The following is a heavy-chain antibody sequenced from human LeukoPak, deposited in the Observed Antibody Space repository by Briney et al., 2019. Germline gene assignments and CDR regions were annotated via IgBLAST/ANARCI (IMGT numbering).Heavy chain of an antibody. CDR2: INHSGST. V-gene: IGHV4-34*01. Sequence: SETLSLTCAVYGGSFSGYYWSWIRQPPGKGLEWIGEINHSGSTNYNPSLKSRVTISVDTSKNQFSLKLSSVTAADTAVYYCARAPFYDFWSGYFHYYYYYMDVWGKGTTVTVS. J-gene: IGHJ6*03. CDR1: GGSFSGYY. CDR3: ARAPFYDFWSGYFHYYYYYMDV. D-gene: IGHD3-3*01.